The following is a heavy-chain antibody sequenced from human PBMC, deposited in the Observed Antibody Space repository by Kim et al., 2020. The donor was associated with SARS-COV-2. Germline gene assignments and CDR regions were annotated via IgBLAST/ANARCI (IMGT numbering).Heavy chain of an antibody. Sequence: SETLSLTCTVSGGSISSYYWSWIRQPPGKGLEWIGYIYYSGSTNYNPSLKSRVTISVDTSKNQFSLKLNSVTAADTAVYYCARDRRGYDFWSTYYTAAPYFDDWGQGTLVTVSS. V-gene: IGHV4-59*01. CDR1: GGSISSYY. D-gene: IGHD3-3*01. CDR2: IYYSGST. CDR3: ARDRRGYDFWSTYYTAAPYFDD. J-gene: IGHJ4*02.